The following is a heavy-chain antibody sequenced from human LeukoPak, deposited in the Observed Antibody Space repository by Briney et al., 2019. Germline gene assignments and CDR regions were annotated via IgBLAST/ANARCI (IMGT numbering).Heavy chain of an antibody. CDR2: INHSGST. D-gene: IGHD3-10*01. CDR1: GGSFSGYY. V-gene: IGHV4-34*01. Sequence: SETLSLTCAVYGGSFSGYYWSWIRQPPGKGLEWIGEINHSGSTNYNPSLKSRVTISVDTSKNQFSLKLSSVTAADTAVYYCASLGYYGSDNYMDVWGKGTTVTVSS. J-gene: IGHJ6*03. CDR3: ASLGYYGSDNYMDV.